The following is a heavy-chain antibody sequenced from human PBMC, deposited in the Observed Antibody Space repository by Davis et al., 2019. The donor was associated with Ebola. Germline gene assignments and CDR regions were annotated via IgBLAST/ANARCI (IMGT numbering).Heavy chain of an antibody. V-gene: IGHV4-31*03. D-gene: IGHD3-3*01. CDR3: ASIDFTYYMDV. Sequence: PSETLSLTCTVSGGSISSGGYYWSWIRQHPGKGLEWIGYIYYSGSTYYNPSLKSRVTISVDTSKNQFSLKLSSVTAADTAVYYCASIDFTYYMDVWGQGTTVTVSS. CDR2: IYYSGST. CDR1: GGSISSGGYY. J-gene: IGHJ6*03.